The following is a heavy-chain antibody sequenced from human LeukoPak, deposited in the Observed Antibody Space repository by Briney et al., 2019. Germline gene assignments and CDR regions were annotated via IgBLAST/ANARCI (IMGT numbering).Heavy chain of an antibody. D-gene: IGHD3-10*01. CDR3: AKLTYYYGSGSPDAFDI. CDR1: GFTFSSYA. CDR2: ISGSGGST. V-gene: IGHV3-23*01. J-gene: IGHJ3*02. Sequence: GGSLRLSCAASGFTFSSYAMSWVRQAPGKGLEWVSAISGSGGSTYYADSVKGRFTISRDNSKNTLYLQMNGLRAEDTAVYYCAKLTYYYGSGSPDAFDIWGQGTMVTVSS.